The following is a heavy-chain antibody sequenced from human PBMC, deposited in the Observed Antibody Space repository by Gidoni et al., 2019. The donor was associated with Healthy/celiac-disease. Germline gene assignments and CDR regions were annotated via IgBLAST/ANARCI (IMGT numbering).Heavy chain of an antibody. CDR1: GGTFSSYA. J-gene: IGHJ6*02. CDR2: IIPIFGTA. Sequence: QVQLVQSGPEVQQPGSSAKVSCKAYGGTFSSYAISWVRQAPGQGLEWMGGIIPIFGTANYAQKFQGRVTITADESTSTAYMELSSLRSEDTAVYYCAREGSGSYTFWMDVWGQGTTVTVSS. V-gene: IGHV1-69*01. D-gene: IGHD3-10*01. CDR3: AREGSGSYTFWMDV.